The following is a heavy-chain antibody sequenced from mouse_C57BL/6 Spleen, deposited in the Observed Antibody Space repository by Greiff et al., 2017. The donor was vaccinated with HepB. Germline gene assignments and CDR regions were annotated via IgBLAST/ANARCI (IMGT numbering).Heavy chain of an antibody. CDR3: ARNGYPYAMDY. J-gene: IGHJ4*01. D-gene: IGHD2-2*01. V-gene: IGHV5-16*01. CDR1: GFTFSDYY. CDR2: INYDGSST. Sequence: EVQVVESEGGLVQPGSSMKLSCTASGFTFSDYYMAWVRQVPEKGLEWVANINYDGSSTYYLDSLKSRFIISRDNAKNILYLQMSSLKSEDTATYYCARNGYPYAMDYWGQGTSVTVSS.